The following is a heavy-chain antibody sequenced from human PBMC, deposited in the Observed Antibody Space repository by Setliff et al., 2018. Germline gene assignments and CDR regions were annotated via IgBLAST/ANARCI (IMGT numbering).Heavy chain of an antibody. J-gene: IGHJ4*02. CDR3: ARLGRNNSAPPGDY. CDR2: IHPGDSHT. V-gene: IGHV5-51*01. Sequence: PGESLKISCKASGYSFPSYWIGWVRQVPGKGLEWMGVIHPGDSHTRYSPSFQGQVTISADKSILTAFLQWTYLKASDSAMYYCARLGRNNSAPPGDYWGQGTLVTVSS. D-gene: IGHD6-25*01. CDR1: GYSFPSYW.